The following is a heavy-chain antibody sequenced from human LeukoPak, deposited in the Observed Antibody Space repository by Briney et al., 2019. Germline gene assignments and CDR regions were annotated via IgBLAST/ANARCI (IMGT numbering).Heavy chain of an antibody. Sequence: PGGSLRLSCAASGFTFSIYWMHWVRQAPGKGLVWVSSINSDGSSTSYADSVKGRFTISRDNSKNTVYLQMNSLRAEDTAVYYCASPAVWGELSLRYWGQGTLVTVSS. CDR1: GFTFSIYW. J-gene: IGHJ4*02. CDR3: ASPAVWGELSLRY. V-gene: IGHV3-74*01. CDR2: INSDGSST. D-gene: IGHD3-16*02.